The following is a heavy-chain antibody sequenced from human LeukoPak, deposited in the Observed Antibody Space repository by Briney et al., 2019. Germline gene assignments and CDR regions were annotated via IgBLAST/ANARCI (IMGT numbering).Heavy chain of an antibody. CDR1: GYTFTSYD. Sequence: GASVKVSCKASGYTFTSYDINWVRQATGQGLEWMGWMNPHSGNTGYAQKFQSRVTMTRNTSISTAYMELSSLRSEDTAVYYCATTDVVAVAGEDYWGQGTLVTVSS. V-gene: IGHV1-8*01. D-gene: IGHD2-15*01. CDR2: MNPHSGNT. CDR3: ATTDVVAVAGEDY. J-gene: IGHJ4*02.